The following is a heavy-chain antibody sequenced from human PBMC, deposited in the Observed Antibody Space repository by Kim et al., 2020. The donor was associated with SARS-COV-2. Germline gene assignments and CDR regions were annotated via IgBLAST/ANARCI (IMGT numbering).Heavy chain of an antibody. CDR2: LSLDGIYK. CDR3: AADYFGSGTSGH. J-gene: IGHJ1*01. CDR1: GFTLSTYG. Sequence: GGSLRLSCAASGFTLSTYGVHWVRQAPGKGLEWVTSLSLDGIYKHYTESVQGRFTISRDISKNTLYLQMNSLRVEDTAVYYCAADYFGSGTSGHWGQGTRVPVS. D-gene: IGHD3-10*01. V-gene: IGHV3-30*03.